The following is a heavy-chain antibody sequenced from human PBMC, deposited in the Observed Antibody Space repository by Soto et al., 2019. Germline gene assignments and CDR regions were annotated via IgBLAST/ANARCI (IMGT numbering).Heavy chain of an antibody. CDR2: ISGSGGST. D-gene: IGHD3-22*01. V-gene: IGHV3-23*01. CDR1: GFTFSSYA. CDR3: AKEHYYDSSGYYPGYFDY. Sequence: VQLLESGGGLVQPGGSLRLSCAASGFTFSSYAMSWVRQAPGKGLEWVSAISGSGGSTYYADSVKGRFTISRDNSKNTLYLQMNSLRAEDTAVYYCAKEHYYDSSGYYPGYFDYWGQGTLVTVSS. J-gene: IGHJ4*02.